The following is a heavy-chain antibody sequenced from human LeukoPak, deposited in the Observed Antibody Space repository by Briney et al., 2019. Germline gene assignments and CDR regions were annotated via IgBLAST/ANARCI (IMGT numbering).Heavy chain of an antibody. J-gene: IGHJ4*02. D-gene: IGHD2-15*01. Sequence: PSETLSLTCSVSGGSISSYYWSWIRQPPGKGLEWIGFLYYSGNTNYNPSLKSRVTMSGDTSKRQFSLKLSSVTAADTAVYYCARVACSGGSCYHFDYWGQGTLVTVSS. V-gene: IGHV4-59*12. CDR2: LYYSGNT. CDR3: ARVACSGGSCYHFDY. CDR1: GGSISSYY.